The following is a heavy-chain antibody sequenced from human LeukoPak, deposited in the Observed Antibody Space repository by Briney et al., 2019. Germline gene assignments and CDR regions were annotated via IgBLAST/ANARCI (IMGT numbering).Heavy chain of an antibody. D-gene: IGHD6-13*01. CDR2: IYHSGST. V-gene: IGHV4-4*02. CDR1: GGSISSSNW. CDR3: ARARLQQLVPGYFQH. J-gene: IGHJ1*01. Sequence: SETLSLTCAVSGGSISSSNWWSWVRQPPGKGLEWIGEIYHSGSTNYNPSLKSRVTISVDKSKNQFSLKLSSVTAADTAVYYCARARLQQLVPGYFQHWGQGTLVTVSS.